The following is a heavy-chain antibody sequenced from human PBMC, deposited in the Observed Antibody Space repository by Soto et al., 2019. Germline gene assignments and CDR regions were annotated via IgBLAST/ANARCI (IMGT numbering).Heavy chain of an antibody. Sequence: GASVKVSCKASGYTFTGYYMHWVRQAPGQGLEWMGWINPNSGGTNYAQKFQGRVTMTRDTSISTAYMELSRLRSDDTAVYYCARERTGNTWGPFNYWGQGTLVTVSS. J-gene: IGHJ4*02. CDR3: ARERTGNTWGPFNY. CDR1: GYTFTGYY. D-gene: IGHD1-7*01. CDR2: INPNSGGT. V-gene: IGHV1-2*02.